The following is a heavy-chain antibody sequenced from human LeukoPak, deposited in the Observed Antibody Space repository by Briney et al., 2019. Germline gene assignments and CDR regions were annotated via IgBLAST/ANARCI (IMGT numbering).Heavy chain of an antibody. CDR1: GGSISSSSYY. Sequence: SETLSLTCTVSGGSISSSSYYWGWIRQPPGKGLEWIGSIYYSGSTYYNPSLKSRFTISVDTSKNQFSLKLSSVTAADTAVYYCASFEDYGDPIFDYWGQGTLVTVSS. J-gene: IGHJ4*02. V-gene: IGHV4-39*01. D-gene: IGHD4-17*01. CDR2: IYYSGST. CDR3: ASFEDYGDPIFDY.